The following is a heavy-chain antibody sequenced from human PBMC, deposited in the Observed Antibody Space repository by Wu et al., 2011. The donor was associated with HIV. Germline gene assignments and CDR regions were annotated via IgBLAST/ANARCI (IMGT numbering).Heavy chain of an antibody. Sequence: QVQLVQSGAEVKKPGSSVKVSCKASGGTFSTYAISWVRQAPGQGPEWMGRVIPILGTTNYAQKFQGRVTITADESTSTAYMELSSLRSDDTAVYYCARAYGFVEWVGLLHYMDVWGKGPRSSVSS. J-gene: IGHJ6*03. CDR3: ARAYGFVEWVGLLHYMDV. CDR1: GGTFSTYA. D-gene: IGHD3-3*01. V-gene: IGHV1-69*11. CDR2: VIPILGTT.